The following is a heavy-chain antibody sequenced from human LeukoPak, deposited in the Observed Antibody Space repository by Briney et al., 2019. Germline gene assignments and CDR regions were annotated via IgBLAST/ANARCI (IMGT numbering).Heavy chain of an antibody. J-gene: IGHJ6*03. D-gene: IGHD3-10*01. CDR2: IYTSWSP. V-gene: IGHV4-4*07. Sequence: SETLSLTCTVSGGSISSYYWSWIRQPAGQGLEWIGRIYTSWSPTYKPSPKSRVTMSEDPSKNQFSLKLSSVTAADTAVYYCARDPIYYYGSGSYYMDVWGKGTTVTVSS. CDR1: GGSISSYY. CDR3: ARDPIYYYGSGSYYMDV.